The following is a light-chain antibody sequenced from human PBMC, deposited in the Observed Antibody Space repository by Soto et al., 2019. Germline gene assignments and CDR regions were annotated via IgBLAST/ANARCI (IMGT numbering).Light chain of an antibody. CDR2: DAS. Sequence: EIVLTQSPGTLSLSPGERATLSCRASQSVSSFYLAWYQQKPGQAPRLLIYDASSRATGIPDRFSGSGSGTDFTLTISRLEPDDFAVYYCQHYGSSRTFGLGTKVDIK. CDR1: QSVSSFY. J-gene: IGKJ1*01. V-gene: IGKV3-20*01. CDR3: QHYGSSRT.